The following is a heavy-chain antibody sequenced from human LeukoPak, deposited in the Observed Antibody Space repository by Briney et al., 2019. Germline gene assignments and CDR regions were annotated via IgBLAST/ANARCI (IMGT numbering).Heavy chain of an antibody. J-gene: IGHJ1*01. CDR2: IYYSGST. D-gene: IGHD6-13*01. V-gene: IGHV4-59*01. Sequence: SETLSLTCTVSGGSISSYYWSWIRQPPGKELEWIGYIYYSGSTDYNPSLKSRVTISVDTSKNQFSLKLSSVTAADTAVYYCARGDSSSWYPYFHHWGQGTLVTVSS. CDR3: ARGDSSSWYPYFHH. CDR1: GGSISSYY.